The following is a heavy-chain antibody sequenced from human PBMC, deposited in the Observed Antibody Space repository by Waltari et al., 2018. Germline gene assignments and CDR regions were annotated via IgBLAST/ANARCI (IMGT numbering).Heavy chain of an antibody. J-gene: IGHJ4*02. D-gene: IGHD3-3*01. Sequence: EVQLVESGGGLVQPGGSLRLSCAASGFTFSSYSMNWVRQAPGTGLEWVSYISSSSSTIYYADSVKGRFTIPRDNAKNSLYLQMNSLRAEDTAVYYCARDVTRIRFLEWLPYYFDYWGQGTLVTVSS. CDR2: ISSSSSTI. V-gene: IGHV3-48*04. CDR1: GFTFSSYS. CDR3: ARDVTRIRFLEWLPYYFDY.